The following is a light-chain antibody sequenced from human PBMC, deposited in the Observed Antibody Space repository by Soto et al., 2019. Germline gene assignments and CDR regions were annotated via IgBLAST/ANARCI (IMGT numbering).Light chain of an antibody. Sequence: DIQMTQSPSTLSASVGDRVTITCRASQSISSWLAWYQQKPGKAPKGLIYKASTLESGASSRFSGSGSGTEFTLTISSLQSYDFASYYCKQYYSYPLTFGQGTKVETK. CDR1: QSISSW. V-gene: IGKV1-5*03. J-gene: IGKJ1*01. CDR2: KAS. CDR3: KQYYSYPLT.